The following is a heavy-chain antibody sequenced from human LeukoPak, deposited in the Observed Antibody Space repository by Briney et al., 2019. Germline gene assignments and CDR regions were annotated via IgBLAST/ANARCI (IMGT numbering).Heavy chain of an antibody. CDR1: GGSISSYY. J-gene: IGHJ6*03. CDR3: AREPVVPAAMGYYYMDV. V-gene: IGHV4-4*07. CDR2: IYTSGST. Sequence: PSETLSLTCTVSGGSISSYYWSWIRQPAGKGLEWIGRIYTSGSTNYNPFLKSRVTMSVDTSKNQFSLKLSSVTAADTAVYYCAREPVVPAAMGYYYMDVWGKGTTVTVSS. D-gene: IGHD2-2*01.